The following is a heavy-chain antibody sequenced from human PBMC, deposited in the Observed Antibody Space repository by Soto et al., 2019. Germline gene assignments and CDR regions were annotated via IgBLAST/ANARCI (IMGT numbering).Heavy chain of an antibody. CDR3: ARDCALAVAGTIDY. J-gene: IGHJ4*02. V-gene: IGHV3-7*01. CDR2: IKQDGSEK. Sequence: GGSLRLSCAASGFTFSSYWMSWVRQAPGKRLEWVANIKQDGSEKYYVDSVKGRFTISRDNAKNSLYLQMNSLRAEDTAVYYCARDCALAVAGTIDYWGQGTLVTVSS. CDR1: GFTFSSYW. D-gene: IGHD6-19*01.